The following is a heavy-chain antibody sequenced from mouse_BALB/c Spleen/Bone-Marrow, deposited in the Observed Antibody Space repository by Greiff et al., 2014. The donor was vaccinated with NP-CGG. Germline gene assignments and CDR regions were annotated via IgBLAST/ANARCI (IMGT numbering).Heavy chain of an antibody. CDR1: GHSFTGYT. CDR3: ARDYYGSSYGFAY. J-gene: IGHJ3*01. D-gene: IGHD1-1*01. V-gene: IGHV1-18*01. Sequence: VQLQQPGPELVKPGASMKISCKASGHSFTGYTMNWVKQSHGKSLEWIGLINPYNGGTSYNQKFKGKATLTVDKSSSTAYMELLSLTSEDSAVYYCARDYYGSSYGFAYWGQGTLVTVSA. CDR2: INPYNGGT.